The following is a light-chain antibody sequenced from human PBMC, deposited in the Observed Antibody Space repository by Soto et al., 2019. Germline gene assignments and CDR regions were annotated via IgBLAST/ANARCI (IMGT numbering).Light chain of an antibody. J-gene: IGKJ1*01. V-gene: IGKV1-39*01. Sequence: DIQMTQSPSSLSASIGDRVTITCRASLSIANSLNWYQQRPGKAPNLLIYAASNLQSGVPSRFSGSGSGTEFTLTIISLQPEDFATYFCQQSYTTPTWTFGQGTRVEIK. CDR3: QQSYTTPTWT. CDR2: AAS. CDR1: LSIANS.